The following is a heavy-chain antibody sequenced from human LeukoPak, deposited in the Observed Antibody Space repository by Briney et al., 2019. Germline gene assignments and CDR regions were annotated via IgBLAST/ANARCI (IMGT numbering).Heavy chain of an antibody. CDR3: ARGWGIAAAGQTDY. CDR2: MNPNSGNT. CDR1: GYTFTSYD. D-gene: IGHD6-13*01. J-gene: IGHJ4*02. Sequence: ASVKVSCKASGYTFTSYDINWVRQATGQGLEWMGWMNPNSGNTGYAQKFQGRVTVTRNTSISTAYMELSSLRSEDTAVYYCARGWGIAAAGQTDYWGQGTLVTVSS. V-gene: IGHV1-8*01.